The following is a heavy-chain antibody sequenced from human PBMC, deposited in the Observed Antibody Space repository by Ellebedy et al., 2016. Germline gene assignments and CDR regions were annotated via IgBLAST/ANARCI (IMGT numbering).Heavy chain of an antibody. CDR1: GYSFTSYW. CDR2: IYPGDSDT. CDR3: ARRPTMVRGVILYYFDY. D-gene: IGHD3-10*01. V-gene: IGHV5-51*01. J-gene: IGHJ4*02. Sequence: GESLKISCKGSGYSFTSYWIGWVRQMPGKGLEWMGIIYPGDSDTRYSPSFQGQVTISADKSISTAYLQWSSLKASDTAMYYCARRPTMVRGVILYYFDYWGQGTLVTVSS.